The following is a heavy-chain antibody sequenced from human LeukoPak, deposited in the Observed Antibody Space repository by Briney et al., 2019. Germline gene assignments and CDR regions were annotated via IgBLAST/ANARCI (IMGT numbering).Heavy chain of an antibody. CDR1: GYTFTSYD. J-gene: IGHJ4*02. V-gene: IGHV1-8*03. D-gene: IGHD4-11*01. CDR3: ARYRAAAYFFEY. Sequence: GGSLKLSCKASGYTFTSYDINWVRQATGQGLEWVGWMNPGSGKTGYAQKFQGRVTITASTSTSTGYMELNSLTAEDTAVYYCARYRAAAYFFEYWGQGTLVTVSS. CDR2: MNPGSGKT.